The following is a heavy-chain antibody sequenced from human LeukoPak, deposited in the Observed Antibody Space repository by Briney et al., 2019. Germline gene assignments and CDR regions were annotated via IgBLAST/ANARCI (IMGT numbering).Heavy chain of an antibody. CDR3: ARFLGYCTNGVCYTFDY. CDR2: IYHSGST. D-gene: IGHD2-8*01. Sequence: SETLSLTCAVSGGSISSSNWWSWVRQPPGKGLEWIGEIYHSGSTNYNPSLKSRVTISVDKSKNQFSLKLSSVTAADTAVYYCARFLGYCTNGVCYTFDYWGQGTLVTVSS. CDR1: GGSISSSNW. J-gene: IGHJ4*02. V-gene: IGHV4-4*02.